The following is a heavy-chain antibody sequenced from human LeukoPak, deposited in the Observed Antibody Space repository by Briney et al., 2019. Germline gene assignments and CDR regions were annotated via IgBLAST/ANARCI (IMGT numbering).Heavy chain of an antibody. D-gene: IGHD2-15*01. V-gene: IGHV4-59*01. J-gene: IGHJ2*01. Sequence: KPSETLSLTCTVSGGSFSIYYWSWIRQPPGKGLEWIGYIYYSGSTNYNPSLKSRVTILVDTSKNQFSLKLSSVTAADTAVYYCARGGFSGDILRYFDLWGRGTLVTVSS. CDR3: ARGGFSGDILRYFDL. CDR2: IYYSGST. CDR1: GGSFSIYY.